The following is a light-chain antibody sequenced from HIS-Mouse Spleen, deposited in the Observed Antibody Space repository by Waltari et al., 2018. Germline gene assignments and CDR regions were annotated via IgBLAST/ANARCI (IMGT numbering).Light chain of an antibody. Sequence: QSALTQPASVSGSPGQSITISCTGTSSDVGGYNYVSWYQQHPGKAPKLMIYEFSNRPSGVSSRFSGSKSGNTASLTISGLQAEDEADYYCSSYTSSSTLVVFGGGTKLTVL. V-gene: IGLV2-14*01. CDR2: EFS. J-gene: IGLJ2*01. CDR3: SSYTSSSTLVV. CDR1: SSDVGGYNY.